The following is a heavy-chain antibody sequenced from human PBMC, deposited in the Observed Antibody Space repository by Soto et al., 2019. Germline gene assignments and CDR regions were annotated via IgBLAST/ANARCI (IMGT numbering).Heavy chain of an antibody. CDR3: ARGTRGRYSSSWRWFDP. V-gene: IGHV4-34*01. CDR2: INHSGST. J-gene: IGHJ5*02. D-gene: IGHD6-13*01. Sequence: QVQLQQWGAGLLKPSETLSLTCAVYGGSFSGYYWSWIRQPPGKGLEWIGEINHSGSTNYNPSLNGRVTIPVDKSKNQFSLKLSSVTAADTAVYYCARGTRGRYSSSWRWFDPWGQGTLVTVSS. CDR1: GGSFSGYY.